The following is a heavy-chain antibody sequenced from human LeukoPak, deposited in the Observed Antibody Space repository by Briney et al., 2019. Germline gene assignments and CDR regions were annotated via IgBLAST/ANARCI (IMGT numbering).Heavy chain of an antibody. CDR2: INQDGSVK. J-gene: IGHJ4*02. D-gene: IGHD4-17*01. Sequence: GGSLRLSCAASALTFSKSRMRWVRQARVQRKQWVAKINQDGSVKYSVSSVKCRFTISRDNARNSLYLQMNSLRAEDTAVYYCARDRAYAFDYWGQGTLVTVSS. CDR1: ALTFSKSR. V-gene: IGHV3-7*01. CDR3: ARDRAYAFDY.